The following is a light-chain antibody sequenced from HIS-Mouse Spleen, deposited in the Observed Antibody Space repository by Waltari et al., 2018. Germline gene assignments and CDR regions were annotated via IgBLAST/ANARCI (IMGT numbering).Light chain of an antibody. J-gene: IGLJ2*01. CDR2: QDS. V-gene: IGLV3-1*01. CDR1: KLGDKY. CDR3: QAWDSSTHVV. Sequence: SYELTQPPSVSVSPGQTASITCSGDKLGDKYACWDQQKPGQSTVLVIYQDSKRPSGIPARFSGSNSGNTATLTISGTQAMDEADYYCQAWDSSTHVVFGGGTKLTVL.